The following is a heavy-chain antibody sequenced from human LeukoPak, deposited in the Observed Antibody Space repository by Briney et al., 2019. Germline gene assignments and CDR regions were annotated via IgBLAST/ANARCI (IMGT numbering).Heavy chain of an antibody. J-gene: IGHJ3*02. CDR2: IYHSGST. Sequence: SETLSLTCAVYGGSFSGYYWSWIRQPPGKGLEWIGSIYHSGSTYYNPSLKSRVTISVDTSKNQFSLKLSSVTAADTAVYCCARRNGGLAFDIWGQGTMVTVSS. CDR1: GGSFSGYY. D-gene: IGHD1-1*01. V-gene: IGHV4-34*01. CDR3: ARRNGGLAFDI.